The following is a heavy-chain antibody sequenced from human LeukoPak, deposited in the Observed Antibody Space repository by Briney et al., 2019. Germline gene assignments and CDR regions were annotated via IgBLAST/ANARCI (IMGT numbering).Heavy chain of an antibody. D-gene: IGHD2-15*01. V-gene: IGHV4-34*01. CDR1: GGSFSGYY. J-gene: IGHJ4*02. CDR2: INHSGST. Sequence: SETLSLTCAVYGGSFSGYYWSWIRQPPGKGLEWIGEINHSGSTNYNPSLKSRVTISVDTSKNQFSLKLSSVTAADTAVYYCARPMGGYCSGGSCSRPFDYWGQGTLVTVS. CDR3: ARPMGGYCSGGSCSRPFDY.